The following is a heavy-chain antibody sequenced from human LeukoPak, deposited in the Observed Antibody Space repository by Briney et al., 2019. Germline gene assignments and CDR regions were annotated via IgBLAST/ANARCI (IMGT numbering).Heavy chain of an antibody. J-gene: IGHJ4*02. D-gene: IGHD3-22*01. CDR2: ISAYNGHT. Sequence: GASVKVSCKASGYTFTSYGISWVRQAPGQGLEWMGWISAYNGHTNYAQNFQARVTMTRDTSTSTVYMELRSLRSDDTAVYYCARDLTHRRNYDSSGYQIVPAFWGQGTLVTVSS. CDR1: GYTFTSYG. CDR3: ARDLTHRRNYDSSGYQIVPAF. V-gene: IGHV1-18*01.